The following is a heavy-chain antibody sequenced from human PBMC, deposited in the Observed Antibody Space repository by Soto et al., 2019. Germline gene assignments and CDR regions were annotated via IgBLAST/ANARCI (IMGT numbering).Heavy chain of an antibody. D-gene: IGHD3-16*01. CDR3: AKDRGAFIGSDYRNFAMDL. J-gene: IGHJ6*02. Sequence: QMQLVESGGGGVQGGRCLRLSCVVSGVTFSSYVMHWVRQAPGKGLEWVAFISSDGSNKFYADSVKGRFTISPDTSRNTLSLQMNNLRVEDSAVYYCAKDRGAFIGSDYRNFAMDLWGQGTTVTVSS. V-gene: IGHV3-30*18. CDR1: GVTFSSYV. CDR2: ISSDGSNK.